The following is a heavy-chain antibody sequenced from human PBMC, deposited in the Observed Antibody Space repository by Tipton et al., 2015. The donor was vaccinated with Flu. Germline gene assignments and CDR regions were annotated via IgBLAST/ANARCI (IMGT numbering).Heavy chain of an antibody. D-gene: IGHD4-17*01. J-gene: IGHJ4*02. V-gene: IGHV3-23*01. Sequence: SLRLSCEASGFTFSSFAMSWVRQAPGKGLEWVSTISGSGYNTYYTDSVKGRFTISRDNSKSTLFLQMSSLSAEDTAVYYCAKDGSLYGDATDSWGQGTLVTVSS. CDR1: GFTFSSFA. CDR2: ISGSGYNT. CDR3: AKDGSLYGDATDS.